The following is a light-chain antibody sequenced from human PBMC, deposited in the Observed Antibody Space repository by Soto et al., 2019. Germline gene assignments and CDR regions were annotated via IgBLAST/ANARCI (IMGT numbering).Light chain of an antibody. CDR3: SSYTSTTSWV. J-gene: IGLJ3*02. CDR1: SSDIGAYNY. Sequence: QSALTQPASVSGSPGQSITIFCTGTSSDIGAYNYVSWYQQHPGTAPKLIIYEVTNRPSGVSAHFSGSKSGNAASLTISGLQAADEADYYCSSYTSTTSWVFGGGTQLTVL. V-gene: IGLV2-14*01. CDR2: EVT.